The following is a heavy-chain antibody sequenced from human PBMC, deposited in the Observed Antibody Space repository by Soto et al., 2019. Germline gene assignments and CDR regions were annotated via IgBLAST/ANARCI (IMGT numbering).Heavy chain of an antibody. CDR1: GFTFSSYG. D-gene: IGHD6-19*01. V-gene: IGHV3-33*06. Sequence: GGSLRLSCAASGFTFSSYGMHWVRQAPGKGLEWVAVIWYDGSNKYYADSVKGRFTISRDNSKNTLYLQMNSLRAEDTAVYYCAKGGSGWYVTYCGQGTLVTVSS. CDR3: AKGGSGWYVTY. CDR2: IWYDGSNK. J-gene: IGHJ4*02.